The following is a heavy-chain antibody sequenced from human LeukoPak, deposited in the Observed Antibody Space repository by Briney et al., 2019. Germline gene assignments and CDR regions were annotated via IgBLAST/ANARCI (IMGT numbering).Heavy chain of an antibody. CDR3: AKNYGDYQGDYFDY. Sequence: PGGSLRLSCEGSGFTFSSYAMSWVRQAPGKGLEWVSAISGSGGSTYYADSVKGRFTISRDNSKNTLYLQMNSLRVEDTAVYYCAKNYGDYQGDYFDYWGQGTLVTVSS. CDR2: ISGSGGST. J-gene: IGHJ4*02. V-gene: IGHV3-23*01. D-gene: IGHD4-17*01. CDR1: GFTFSSYA.